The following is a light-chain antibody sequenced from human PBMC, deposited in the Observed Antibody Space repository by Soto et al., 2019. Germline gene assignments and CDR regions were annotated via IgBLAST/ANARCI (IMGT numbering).Light chain of an antibody. CDR1: QSVGSNY. V-gene: IGKV3-20*01. CDR2: GAS. Sequence: EIVLTQSPGTLSLSPGERATLSCRASQSVGSNYLAWYQQKPGQAPRILIFGASSRATGIPDRFSGSGSGTDFTLTISRLEPEDFVVYYCQQYGSSSWTFGQGTKVDIK. J-gene: IGKJ1*01. CDR3: QQYGSSSWT.